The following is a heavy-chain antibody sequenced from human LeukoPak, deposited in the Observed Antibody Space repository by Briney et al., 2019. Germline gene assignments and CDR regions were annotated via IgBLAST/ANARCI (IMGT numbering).Heavy chain of an antibody. D-gene: IGHD3-10*02. Sequence: GGSLRLSCAASGFTFDTYWMSWVRQAPGKGLEWVANIKQDGSEKDYVDSVKGRFTISRDNAKNSLYLQMNSLRAEDTAVYYCAELGITMIGGVWGKGTTVTIPS. J-gene: IGHJ6*04. CDR3: AELGITMIGGV. CDR2: IKQDGSEK. V-gene: IGHV3-7*01. CDR1: GFTFDTYW.